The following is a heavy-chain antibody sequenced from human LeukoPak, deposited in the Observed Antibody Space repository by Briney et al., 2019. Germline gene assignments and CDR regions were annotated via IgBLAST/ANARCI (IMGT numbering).Heavy chain of an antibody. J-gene: IGHJ4*02. D-gene: IGHD2/OR15-2a*01. Sequence: GGSLRLSCAASGITFSSDAMSWVRQAPGKGLEWVSAINGGSTYYADSVKGRFTISRDNSRNTLYLQMNSLRAEDTAVYYCARSGLSRFGFWGQGTLVTVSS. CDR1: GITFSSDA. CDR2: INGGST. V-gene: IGHV3-23*01. CDR3: ARSGLSRFGF.